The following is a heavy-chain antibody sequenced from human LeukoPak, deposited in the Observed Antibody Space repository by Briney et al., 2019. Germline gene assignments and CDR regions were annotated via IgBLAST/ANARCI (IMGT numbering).Heavy chain of an antibody. Sequence: ASVKVSCKASGYTFISYYMHWVRQAPGQGLEWMGIINPSSGRTTYAQKFQGRVTMTRDTSTSTVYMELGSLRSEDTAVYYCARDDGGAYFRYFDYWAREPWSPSPQ. D-gene: IGHD2/OR15-2a*01. V-gene: IGHV1-46*01. CDR2: INPSSGRT. J-gene: IGHJ4*02. CDR3: ARDDGGAYFRYFDY. CDR1: GYTFISYY.